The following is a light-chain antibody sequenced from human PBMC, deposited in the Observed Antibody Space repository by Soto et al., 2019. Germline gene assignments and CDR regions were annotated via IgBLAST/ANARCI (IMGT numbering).Light chain of an antibody. V-gene: IGKV1-13*02. Sequence: AIQLTQTPSSVSASVGDRVTITCRATQDISNTLAWYQHKPGRGPMLLIFDASTLESGVPSRFTGSGSGTHFTLTISSPQPEDFATYICQQCKSYPITFGQGTRVEVK. CDR3: QQCKSYPIT. CDR2: DAS. CDR1: QDISNT. J-gene: IGKJ5*01.